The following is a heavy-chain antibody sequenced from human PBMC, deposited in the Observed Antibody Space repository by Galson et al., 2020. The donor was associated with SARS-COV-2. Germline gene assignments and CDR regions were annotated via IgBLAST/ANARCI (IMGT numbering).Heavy chain of an antibody. CDR2: TYYRSKWYN. J-gene: IGHJ5*02. CDR3: ATVTWGTSSYYSWFDP. D-gene: IGHD4-4*01. Sequence: SQTLSLTCAISGDSVSSNSVAWNWIRRSPSRGLEWLGRTYYRSKWYNEYAISVKSRITINPDTSKNQFSLTLNSVTAADTAVYYCATVTWGTSSYYSWFDPWGQGTLVTVSS. V-gene: IGHV6-1*01. CDR1: GDSVSSNSVA.